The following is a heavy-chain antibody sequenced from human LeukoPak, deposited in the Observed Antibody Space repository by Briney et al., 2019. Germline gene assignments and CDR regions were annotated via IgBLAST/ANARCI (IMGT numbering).Heavy chain of an antibody. Sequence: SETLSLTCTVSGGSIASSSNYWLWLRQPPGKGLEWIGSIYYTGNTYYNPSLKSRVTISVDTSKNQFSLNLASVTAADTAVCYCARVGVFGYCTRDSCHSPFDYWGQGTLVTVSS. CDR2: IYYTGNT. CDR1: GGSIASSSNY. V-gene: IGHV4-39*07. J-gene: IGHJ4*02. CDR3: ARVGVFGYCTRDSCHSPFDY. D-gene: IGHD2-15*01.